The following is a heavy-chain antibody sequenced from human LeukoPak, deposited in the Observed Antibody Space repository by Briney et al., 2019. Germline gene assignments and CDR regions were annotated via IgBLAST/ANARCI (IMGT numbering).Heavy chain of an antibody. J-gene: IGHJ4*02. CDR1: GFTFSSYA. V-gene: IGHV3-30*04. CDR2: ISYDGSNK. Sequence: PGGSLRLSCAASGFTFSSYAMHWVRQAPGKGLEWVAVISYDGSNKYYADSVKGRFTISRDNSKNTLYLQMNSLRAEDTAVYYCAKDRVGATLYFDFWGQGTLLTVSS. CDR3: AKDRVGATLYFDF. D-gene: IGHD1-26*01.